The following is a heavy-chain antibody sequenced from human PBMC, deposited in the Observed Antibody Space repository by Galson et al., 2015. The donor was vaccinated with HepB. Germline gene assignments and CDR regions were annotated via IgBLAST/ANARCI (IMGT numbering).Heavy chain of an antibody. CDR2: FDPEDGET. CDR1: GYTLTELS. J-gene: IGHJ4*02. V-gene: IGHV1-24*01. D-gene: IGHD3-10*01. Sequence: QSGAEVKKPGESLKISCTVSGYTLTELSMHWVRQAPGKGLEWMGGFDPEDGETIYAQKFQGRVTMTEDTSTDTAYMELSSLRSEDTAVYYCATGPLVRPSLPMADYWGQGTLVTVSS. CDR3: ATGPLVRPSLPMADY.